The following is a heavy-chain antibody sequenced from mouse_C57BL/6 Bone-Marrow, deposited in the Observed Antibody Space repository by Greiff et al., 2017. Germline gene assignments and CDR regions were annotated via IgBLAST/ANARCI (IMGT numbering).Heavy chain of an antibody. V-gene: IGHV14-2*01. J-gene: IGHJ2*01. CDR3: ALLLRTREYYFDY. CDR2: IDPEDGET. Sequence: EVKLVESGAELVKPGASVKLSCTASGFNIKDYYMHWVKQRTEQGLEWIGRIDPEDGETKYAPKFQGKATITADTSSNTAYLQLSSLTSEDTAVYYCALLLRTREYYFDYWGQGTTRTVSS. CDR1: GFNIKDYY. D-gene: IGHD1-1*01.